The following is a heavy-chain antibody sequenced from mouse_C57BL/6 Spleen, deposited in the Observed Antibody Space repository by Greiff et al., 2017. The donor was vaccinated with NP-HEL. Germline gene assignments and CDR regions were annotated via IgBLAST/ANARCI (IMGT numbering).Heavy chain of an antibody. CDR3: ARAYYYGSSYEDYYAMDY. J-gene: IGHJ4*01. V-gene: IGHV1-53*01. CDR1: GYTFTSYW. D-gene: IGHD1-1*01. Sequence: VQLQQPGTELVKPGASVKLSCKASGYTFTSYWMHWVKQRPGQGLEWIGNINPSNGGTNYNEKFKSKATLTVDKSSSTAYMQLSSLTSEDSAVYYCARAYYYGSSYEDYYAMDYWGQGTSVTVSS. CDR2: INPSNGGT.